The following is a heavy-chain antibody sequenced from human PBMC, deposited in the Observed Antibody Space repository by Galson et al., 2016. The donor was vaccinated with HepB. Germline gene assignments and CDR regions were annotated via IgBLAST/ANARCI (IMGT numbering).Heavy chain of an antibody. CDR3: AGDGSGSYVRPNWFHP. CDR2: IHPGDSDT. V-gene: IGHV5-51*01. CDR1: GYSFTNYW. J-gene: IGHJ5*02. Sequence: QSGAEVKKPGESLKISCKGPGYSFTNYWIGWVRQMPGKGLEWMGIIHPGDSDTRYSPSFQGQVTITADKSISTAYLQWSSLKAADTAMYYCAGDGSGSYVRPNWFHPCGQGTLVTVSS. D-gene: IGHD3-10*01.